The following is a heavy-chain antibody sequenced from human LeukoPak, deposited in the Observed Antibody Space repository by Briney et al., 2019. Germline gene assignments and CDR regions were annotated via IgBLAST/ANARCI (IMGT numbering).Heavy chain of an antibody. D-gene: IGHD3-10*01. Sequence: ASVKVSCKASGYTFTGYYMHWVRQAPGQGLEWMGWINPNSGGTNYAQKFQGRVTMTRDTSISTAYMELSGLRSDDTAVYYCARGFDGLLWFGESPPYYMDVWGKGTTVTISS. J-gene: IGHJ6*03. CDR2: INPNSGGT. V-gene: IGHV1-2*02. CDR1: GYTFTGYY. CDR3: ARGFDGLLWFGESPPYYMDV.